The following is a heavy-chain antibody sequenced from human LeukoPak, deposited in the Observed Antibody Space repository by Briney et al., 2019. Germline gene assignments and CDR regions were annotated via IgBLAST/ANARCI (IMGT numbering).Heavy chain of an antibody. V-gene: IGHV4-61*02. J-gene: IGHJ4*02. CDR2: TYTSGNT. CDR3: ARVTGYMIEDYFDY. CDR1: GGSTSRVSYY. D-gene: IGHD3-22*01. Sequence: SETLSLTCTVSGGSTSRVSYYWSWIRQPAGKGLEWIGRTYTSGNTNYNPSLKSRVTISVETSKNQFSLKLSSVTAADTAVYYCARVTGYMIEDYFDYWGQGTLVTVSS.